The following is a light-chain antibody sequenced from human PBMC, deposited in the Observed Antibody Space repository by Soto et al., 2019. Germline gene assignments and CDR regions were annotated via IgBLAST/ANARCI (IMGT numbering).Light chain of an antibody. CDR1: FSDIGSYNL. J-gene: IGLJ2*01. Sequence: QSALTQPASVSGSPGQSITISCTGTFSDIGSYNLVSWYQQHPGTVPKLMIYEDTKRPSGVSNRFSGSKSGYTASLTISGLQAEDEADYYCCSYAGSSTVIFGGGTKLTVL. CDR3: CSYAGSSTVI. CDR2: EDT. V-gene: IGLV2-23*01.